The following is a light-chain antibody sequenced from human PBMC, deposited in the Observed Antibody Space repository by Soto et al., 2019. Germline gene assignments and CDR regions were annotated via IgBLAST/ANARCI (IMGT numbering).Light chain of an antibody. Sequence: DIVMTQSPDSLTLSLGERATINCKSSQSVFSRFRNKNYLGWFQQKPGQTPRLLIYWASTRESGVSDRFSGSGSGTDFTLTIDSLQAEDVAVYYCQQYNSWPLTFGGGTKVDIK. CDR3: QQYNSWPLT. CDR1: QSVFSRFRNKNY. V-gene: IGKV4-1*01. CDR2: WAS. J-gene: IGKJ4*01.